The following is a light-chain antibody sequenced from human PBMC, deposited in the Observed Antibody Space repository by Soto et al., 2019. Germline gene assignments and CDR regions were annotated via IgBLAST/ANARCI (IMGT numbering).Light chain of an antibody. Sequence: EIVLTQSPGTLSLSPGERATLSCRAYRSVSDTLLTWFQQKPGQAPRILMYDASTRATGNPARFRGSGSGTEFTLTISRLEPEDFAAYYCQQYGSSPPWTFGQGTKVDIK. CDR3: QQYGSSPPWT. V-gene: IGKV3-20*01. CDR2: DAS. J-gene: IGKJ1*01. CDR1: RSVSDTL.